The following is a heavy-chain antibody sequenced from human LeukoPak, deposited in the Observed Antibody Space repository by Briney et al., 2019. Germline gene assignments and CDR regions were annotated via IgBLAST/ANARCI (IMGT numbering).Heavy chain of an antibody. CDR3: ARAGGYYYYYMDV. D-gene: IGHD2-15*01. CDR1: GFNFSIYW. V-gene: IGHV3-74*01. Sequence: AGGSLLQSCAASGFNFSIYWMHWVRQAPGKGLVWVSRINSDGSSAIYADSVKGRFTFSRDNAKNMLYLQMDSLRAEDTAVYYCARAGGYYYYYMDVWSKGTRVTVSS. J-gene: IGHJ6*03. CDR2: INSDGSSA.